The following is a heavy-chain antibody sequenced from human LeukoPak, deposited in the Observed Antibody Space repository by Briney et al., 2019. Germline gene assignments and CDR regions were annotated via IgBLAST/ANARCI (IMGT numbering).Heavy chain of an antibody. CDR1: GFTFSSYG. V-gene: IGHV3-53*01. CDR2: IYTTGLT. D-gene: IGHD6-19*01. Sequence: HPGGSLRLSCAASGFTFSSYGMHWVRQAPGKGLEWVSVIYTTGLTYYKGSVKGRFTVSRDNSRTTVYLQMSSLRVEDTAVYYCAKEGDVSSGWYIDYWGQGTLVTVSS. CDR3: AKEGDVSSGWYIDY. J-gene: IGHJ4*02.